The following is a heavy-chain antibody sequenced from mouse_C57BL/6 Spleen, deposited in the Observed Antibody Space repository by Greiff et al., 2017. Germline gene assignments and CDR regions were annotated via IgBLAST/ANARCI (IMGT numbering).Heavy chain of an antibody. CDR2: ISGGGGNT. CDR3: ARPYYGSSYPWYFDV. V-gene: IGHV5-9*01. D-gene: IGHD1-1*01. J-gene: IGHJ1*03. Sequence: EVKLMESGGGLVKPGGSLKLSCAASGFTFSSYTMSWVRQTPEKRLEWVATISGGGGNTYYPDSVQGRFTISRDNAKNTLYLQMSSLRSEDTALYYCARPYYGSSYPWYFDVWGTGTTVTVSS. CDR1: GFTFSSYT.